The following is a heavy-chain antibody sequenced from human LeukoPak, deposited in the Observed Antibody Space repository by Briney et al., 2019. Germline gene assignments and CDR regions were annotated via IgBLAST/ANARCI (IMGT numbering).Heavy chain of an antibody. CDR1: GGTFSSYA. Sequence: GASVKVSCKASGGTFSSYAISWVRQAPGQGLEWMGRIIPILGIANYAQKFQGRVTITADKSTSTAYMELSSLRSEDTAVYYCAREALNCGGGCYSYSYYGMDVWGQGTTVTVSS. D-gene: IGHD2-21*02. V-gene: IGHV1-69*04. J-gene: IGHJ6*02. CDR2: IIPILGIA. CDR3: AREALNCGGGCYSYSYYGMDV.